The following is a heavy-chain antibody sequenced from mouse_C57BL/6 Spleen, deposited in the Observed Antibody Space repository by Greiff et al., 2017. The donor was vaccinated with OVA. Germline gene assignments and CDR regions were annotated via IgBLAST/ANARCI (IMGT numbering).Heavy chain of an antibody. CDR1: GYTFTSYW. Sequence: QVQLQQSGAELVKPGASVKLSCKASGYTFTSYWLQWVKQRPGQGLEWIGEIAPSDSYTNYNQKFKGKSTLTVDTSSSTAYMQLSSLTSEDSAVYDCARGGYCDYGGQGTTLTVSS. J-gene: IGHJ2*01. V-gene: IGHV1-50*01. CDR3: ARGGYCDY. CDR2: IAPSDSYT.